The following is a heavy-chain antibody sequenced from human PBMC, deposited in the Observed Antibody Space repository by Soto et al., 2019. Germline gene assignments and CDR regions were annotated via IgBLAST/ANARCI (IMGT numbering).Heavy chain of an antibody. D-gene: IGHD3-22*01. CDR3: ARYSPSGYQPTNWFDP. CDR2: IIPIFGTA. V-gene: IGHV1-69*13. CDR1: GGTFSSYA. J-gene: IGHJ5*02. Sequence: GASVKVSCKASGGTFSSYAISWVRQAPGQGLEWMGGIIPIFGTANYAQKFQGRVTITADESTSTAYMELSSLRSEDTAVYYCARYSPSGYQPTNWFDPWGQGTLVTVSS.